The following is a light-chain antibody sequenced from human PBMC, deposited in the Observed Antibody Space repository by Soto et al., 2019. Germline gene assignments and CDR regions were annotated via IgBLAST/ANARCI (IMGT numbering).Light chain of an antibody. CDR1: SSDVGGYNY. Sequence: QSALTQPRSVSGSPGQSVTISCTGTSSDVGGYNYVSWYQEQPGKAPKLMIYDVSKRTSGVPDRFSGSKSGNTASLTISGLQAEDEADYYCCSYAGSYSYVFRTGTQLTVL. CDR3: CSYAGSYSYV. CDR2: DVS. J-gene: IGLJ1*01. V-gene: IGLV2-11*01.